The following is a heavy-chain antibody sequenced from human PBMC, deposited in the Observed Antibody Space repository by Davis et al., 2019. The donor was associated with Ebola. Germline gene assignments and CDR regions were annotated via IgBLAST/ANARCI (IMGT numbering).Heavy chain of an antibody. D-gene: IGHD3-3*01. CDR2: LYIAGGT. V-gene: IGHV3-53*01. CDR1: GFTVSSNY. Sequence: GESLKISCAVSGFTVSSNYMSWVRQAPGRGLEWVSILYIAGGTYYADSVKGRFTISRDNSKNTLYLQMNNLRAEDTAVYYCAKSGLSFGVVKYHYGMDVWGKGTTVTVSS. CDR3: AKSGLSFGVVKYHYGMDV. J-gene: IGHJ6*04.